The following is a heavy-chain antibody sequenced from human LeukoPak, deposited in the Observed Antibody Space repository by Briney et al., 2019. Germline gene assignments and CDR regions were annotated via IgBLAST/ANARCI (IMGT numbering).Heavy chain of an antibody. CDR2: IWFDGGNK. Sequence: GGALRLSCAASGFTFSSYVMHCVRQAPGKGRGRGAVIWFDGGNKYYADSVKGRFTISRDNSKNTLYLQMNSLRVEDTAVYYCARDYGLTTRCLLVVVWNGETQYFDYGGQGTLVTVSS. J-gene: IGHJ4*02. V-gene: IGHV3-33*01. CDR1: GFTFSSYV. D-gene: IGHD4-11*01. CDR3: ARDYGLTTRCLLVVVWNGETQYFDY.